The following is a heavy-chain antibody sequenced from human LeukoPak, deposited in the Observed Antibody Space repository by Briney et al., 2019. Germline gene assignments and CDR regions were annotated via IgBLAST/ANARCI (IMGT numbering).Heavy chain of an antibody. V-gene: IGHV3-23*01. CDR2: ISGSGGST. J-gene: IGHJ4*02. CDR1: GXTFSSYA. D-gene: IGHD2-21*02. Sequence: PGGSLRLSCAASGXTFSSYAMSWVRQAXXXXXXXXSAISGSGGSTYYADSVKGRFTISRDNSKNTLYLQMNSLRAEDTAVYYCAKLGYIVVVTAPPDYWGQGTLVTVSS. CDR3: AKLGYIVVVTAPPDY.